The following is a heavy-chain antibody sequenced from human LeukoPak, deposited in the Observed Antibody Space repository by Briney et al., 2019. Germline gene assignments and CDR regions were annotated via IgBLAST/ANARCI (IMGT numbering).Heavy chain of an antibody. V-gene: IGHV4-34*01. D-gene: IGHD6-13*01. CDR1: GGSFSGYY. Sequence: PSETLSLTCAVYGGSFSGYYWSWIRQPPGKGLEWIGEINHSGSTNYNPSLKSRVSISVDSSKNQFSLKVSSVTAADTAVYYGARGSDTAAGLYWGQGTLVTVSS. CDR2: INHSGST. CDR3: ARGSDTAAGLY. J-gene: IGHJ4*02.